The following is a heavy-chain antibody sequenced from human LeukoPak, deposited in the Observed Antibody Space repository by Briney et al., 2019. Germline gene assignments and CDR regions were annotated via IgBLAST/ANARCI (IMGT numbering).Heavy chain of an antibody. CDR3: ASPSIVGATTLSY. J-gene: IGHJ4*02. CDR2: INPNSGGT. V-gene: IGHV1-2*06. D-gene: IGHD1-26*01. Sequence: ASVKVSCKASRYTFTGYYMHWVRQAPGQGLEWMGRINPNSGGTNYAQKFQGRVTMTRDTSISTAYMELSRLRSDDTAVYYCASPSIVGATTLSYWGQGTLVTVSS. CDR1: RYTFTGYY.